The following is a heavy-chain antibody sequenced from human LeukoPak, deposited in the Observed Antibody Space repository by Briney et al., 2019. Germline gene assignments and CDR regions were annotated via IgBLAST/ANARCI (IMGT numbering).Heavy chain of an antibody. Sequence: GGSLRLSCAASGFTFSSYGMHWVRQAPGKGLEWVAFIRNDGSNKYYADSVKGRFTISRNDSKNTLYLQMLSLTSDDTALYYCAKDNPVCDYWGQGTLVTVSS. J-gene: IGHJ4*02. V-gene: IGHV3-30*02. CDR3: AKDNPVCDY. CDR2: IRNDGSNK. CDR1: GFTFSSYG. D-gene: IGHD3-16*01.